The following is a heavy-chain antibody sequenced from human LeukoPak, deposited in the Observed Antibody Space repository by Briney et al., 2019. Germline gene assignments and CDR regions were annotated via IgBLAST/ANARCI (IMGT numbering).Heavy chain of an antibody. J-gene: IGHJ6*03. V-gene: IGHV4-38-2*01. CDR1: DYSISSGYH. CDR2: ISRSGST. D-gene: IGHD1-26*01. Sequence: SETPSLTCAVSDYSISSGYHWGWIRQPPEKGLEWIGSISRSGSTYYSPSLKGRVTMSVDSSKNEFSLNLSSVTAADTAVYYCARGYIGNSGRYYYYYMDAWGKGTTVTVSS. CDR3: ARGYIGNSGRYYYYYMDA.